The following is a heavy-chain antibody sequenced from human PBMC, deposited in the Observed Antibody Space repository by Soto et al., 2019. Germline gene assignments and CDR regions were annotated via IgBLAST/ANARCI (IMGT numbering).Heavy chain of an antibody. CDR3: TRAVPVVPAAITFYFDY. D-gene: IGHD2-2*02. V-gene: IGHV3-49*03. CDR2: IRSKAYGGTT. J-gene: IGHJ4*02. CDR1: GFTFGDYA. Sequence: LRLSCTASGFTFGDYAMSWFRQAPGKGLEWVGFIRSKAYGGTTEYAASVKGRFTISRDDSKSIAYLQMNSLKTEDTAVYYCTRAVPVVPAAITFYFDYWGQGTLVTVPS.